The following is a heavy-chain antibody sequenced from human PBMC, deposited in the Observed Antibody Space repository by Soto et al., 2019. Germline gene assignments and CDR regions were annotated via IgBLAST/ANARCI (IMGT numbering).Heavy chain of an antibody. CDR1: GFTFSMYW. D-gene: IGHD1-1*01. CDR2: INDDGIST. J-gene: IGHJ4*02. V-gene: IGHV3-74*01. Sequence: GGSLRLSCAASGFTFSMYWMHWVRQVPGNGPEWVSRINDDGISTNYADSVKGRFTISRDNAKNTLYLQMNALRVEDTAVYYCTRGPRSTSTGTGAFWGQGTLVTVS. CDR3: TRGPRSTSTGTGAF.